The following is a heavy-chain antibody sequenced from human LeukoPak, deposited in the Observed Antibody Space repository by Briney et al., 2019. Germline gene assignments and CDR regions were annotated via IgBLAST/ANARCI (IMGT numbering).Heavy chain of an antibody. J-gene: IGHJ3*02. CDR2: IKSKTDGGTT. CDR3: TTDSLGRVKYYYDSSGIIDI. V-gene: IGHV3-15*01. D-gene: IGHD3-22*01. CDR1: GFTFSNAW. Sequence: PGGSLRLSCAASGFTFSNAWMSWVRQAPGKGLEWVGRIKSKTDGGTTDYAAPVKGRFTISRDDSKNTLYLQMNSLKTEDTAVYYCTTDSLGRVKYYYDSSGIIDIWGQGTMVTVSS.